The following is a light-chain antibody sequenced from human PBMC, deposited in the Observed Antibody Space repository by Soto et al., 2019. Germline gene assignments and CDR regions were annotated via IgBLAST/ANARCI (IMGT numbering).Light chain of an antibody. CDR1: QSAMNNY. CDR3: QQYGYSLWT. CDR2: GAS. V-gene: IGKV3-20*01. J-gene: IGKJ1*01. Sequence: EIVLTQSPGTLSSSPGERATLSSRASQSAMNNYLGWYQQKPGQAPRLLIYGASSRATGIPDRCSGSASRTDFTLTISRLEREDSALYYCQQYGYSLWTFGQGTKVEIK.